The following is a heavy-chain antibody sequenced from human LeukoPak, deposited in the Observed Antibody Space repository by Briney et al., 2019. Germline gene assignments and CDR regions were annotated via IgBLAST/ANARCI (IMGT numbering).Heavy chain of an antibody. J-gene: IGHJ4*02. CDR3: AAQRYSYGFAVDY. V-gene: IGHV4-59*01. CDR2: IYYSGST. Sequence: PSETLSPTCTVSGGSISSYYWSWIRQPPGKGLEWIGYIYYSGSTNYNPSLKSRVTISVDTSKNQFSLKLSSVTAADTAVYYCAAQRYSYGFAVDYWGQGTLVTVSS. D-gene: IGHD5-18*01. CDR1: GGSISSYY.